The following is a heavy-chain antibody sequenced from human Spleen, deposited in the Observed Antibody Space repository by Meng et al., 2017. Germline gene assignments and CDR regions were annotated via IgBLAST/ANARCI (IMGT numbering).Heavy chain of an antibody. Sequence: QGGSERWEPAETLCLTCGGDCWSFSGYYWCWIRQPAGKRLEWIGEVNHSGNTNYNPSLKSRVTISLDTSNNQFSRILSSVTTADTAVYDCARGTPVGTPLWFDYWGQGTLVTVSS. V-gene: IGHV4-34*01. CDR3: ARGTPVGTPLWFDY. J-gene: IGHJ4*02. CDR2: VNHSGNT. D-gene: IGHD1/OR15-1a*01. CDR1: CWSFSGYY.